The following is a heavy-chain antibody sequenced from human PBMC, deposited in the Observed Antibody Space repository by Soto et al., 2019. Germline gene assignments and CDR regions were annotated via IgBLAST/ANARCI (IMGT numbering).Heavy chain of an antibody. CDR3: ARGLVWPHDSNVFDI. CDR2: INTDGSST. J-gene: IGHJ3*02. V-gene: IGHV3-74*01. CDR1: GFTFSTYW. Sequence: EVQLVESGGGLVQPGGSLRLSCAASGFTFSTYWMHWVRQAPGKGLVWVSRINTDGSSTTYADSVKGRFTISRDNVKNTLYLQMNSLRAEDTAVYYCARGLVWPHDSNVFDIWGQGTMVTVSS. D-gene: IGHD2-8*01.